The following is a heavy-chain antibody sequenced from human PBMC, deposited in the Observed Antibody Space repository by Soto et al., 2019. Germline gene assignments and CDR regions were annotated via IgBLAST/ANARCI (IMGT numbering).Heavy chain of an antibody. CDR2: INPNSGGT. Sequence: ASVKVSCKASGYSFTGYYMHWVRQAPGQGPEWMGWINPNSGGTNYAQKFQGRVTMTRDTSISTAYMELSRLRSDDTAVYYCARVGYYDYVWGNSDYWGQGTLVTVYS. V-gene: IGHV1-2*02. CDR3: ARVGYYDYVWGNSDY. J-gene: IGHJ4*02. CDR1: GYSFTGYY. D-gene: IGHD3-16*01.